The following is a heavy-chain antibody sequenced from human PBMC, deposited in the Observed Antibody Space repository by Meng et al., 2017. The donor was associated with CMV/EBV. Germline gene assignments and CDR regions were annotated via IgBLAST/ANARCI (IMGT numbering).Heavy chain of an antibody. CDR1: GFTFSSYE. V-gene: IGHV3-48*03. D-gene: IGHD2-2*01. Sequence: GESLKISCAASGFTFSSYEMNWVRQAPGKGLEWVSYISSSGSTIYYADSVKGRFTISRDNAKNSLYLQMNSLRAEDTAVYYCARDRRGYCSSTSCYYHYYYGMDVWGQGTTVTVSS. CDR2: ISSSGSTI. CDR3: ARDRRGYCSSTSCYYHYYYGMDV. J-gene: IGHJ6*02.